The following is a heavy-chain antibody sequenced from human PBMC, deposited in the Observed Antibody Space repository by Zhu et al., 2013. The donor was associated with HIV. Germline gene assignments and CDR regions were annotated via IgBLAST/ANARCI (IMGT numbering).Heavy chain of an antibody. D-gene: IGHD1-26*01. V-gene: IGHV1-69*01. CDR2: IIPIFGTA. CDR3: ARVNPHSGSYYIWRYYFDY. Sequence: QVQLVQSGAEVKKPGSSVKVSCKASGGTFSSYAISWVRQAPGQGLEWMGGIIPIFGTANYAQKFQGRVTITADESTSTAYMELSSLRSEDTAVYYCARVNPHSGSYYIWRYYFDYWGQGTLVTVSS. J-gene: IGHJ4*02. CDR1: GGTFSSYA.